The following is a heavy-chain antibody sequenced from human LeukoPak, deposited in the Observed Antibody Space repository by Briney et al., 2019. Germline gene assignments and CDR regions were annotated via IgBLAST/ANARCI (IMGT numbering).Heavy chain of an antibody. CDR3: ARDRGVVVPAAILPNWFDP. Sequence: PGRSLRLSCAASGFTFSSYAMHWVRQAPGKGLEWVAVISYDGSNKYYADSAKGRFTISRDNSKNTLYLQMNSLRAEDTAVYYCARDRGVVVPAAILPNWFDPWGQGTLVTVSS. CDR2: ISYDGSNK. D-gene: IGHD2-2*01. J-gene: IGHJ5*02. CDR1: GFTFSSYA. V-gene: IGHV3-30-3*01.